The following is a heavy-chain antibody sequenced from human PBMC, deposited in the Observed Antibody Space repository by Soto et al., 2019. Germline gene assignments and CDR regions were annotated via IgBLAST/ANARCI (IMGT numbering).Heavy chain of an antibody. J-gene: IGHJ6*02. CDR2: ISHGGSP. CDR3: ARGHYYYAMDV. V-gene: IGHV4-30-2*01. CDR1: GGSVSGGVFS. Sequence: LSLTCAVSGGSVSGGVFSWNWIRQPPGQGLEWIGYISHGGSPHYTPSLRSRVSISVDRSTNVISLNLTSMTPADTAVYFCARGHYYYAMDVWGQGTTVTVSS.